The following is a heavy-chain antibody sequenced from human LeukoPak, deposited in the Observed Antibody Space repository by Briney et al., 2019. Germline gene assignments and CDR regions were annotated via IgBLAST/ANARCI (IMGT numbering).Heavy chain of an antibody. CDR2: INPNSGGT. J-gene: IGHJ6*03. Sequence: ASVKVSCKASGYTFTGYYIHWVRQAPGQGLEWMGWINPNSGGTNYAQKFQGRVTMTRDTSISTAYMELSRLRSDDTAVYYCARGSSTLDERSYYYYYYMDVWGKGTTVTISS. D-gene: IGHD3-10*01. CDR1: GYTFTGYY. V-gene: IGHV1-2*02. CDR3: ARGSSTLDERSYYYYYYMDV.